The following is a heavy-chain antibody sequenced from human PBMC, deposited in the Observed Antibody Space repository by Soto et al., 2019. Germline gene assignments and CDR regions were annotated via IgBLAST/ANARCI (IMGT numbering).Heavy chain of an antibody. CDR1: GFTFSSYG. CDR2: ISYDGSNK. CDR3: AKDLDTKLLYYYYYMDV. V-gene: IGHV3-30*18. Sequence: GGSLRLSCAASGFTFSSYGMHWVRQAPGKGLEWVAVISYDGSNKYYADPVKGRFTISRDNSKNTLYLQMNSLRAEDTAVYYCAKDLDTKLLYYYYYMDVWGKGTTVTVSS. J-gene: IGHJ6*03. D-gene: IGHD5-18*01.